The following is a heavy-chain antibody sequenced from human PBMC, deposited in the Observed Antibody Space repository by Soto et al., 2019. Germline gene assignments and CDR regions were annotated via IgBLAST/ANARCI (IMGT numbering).Heavy chain of an antibody. Sequence: QVQLQQWGAGLVKPSETLSLSCAVSGQAFSGHSWAWLRQPPGTGLEWHGEINESGSTYYNPSLKSRVTISTDTSKNQFSLKLSSVSAADTAAYFCARGSGIVALPGELEDVKYDYWGQGTLVNVSS. CDR1: GQAFSGHS. V-gene: IGHV4-34*01. CDR2: INESGST. D-gene: IGHD1-1*01. CDR3: ARGSGIVALPGELEDVKYDY. J-gene: IGHJ4*02.